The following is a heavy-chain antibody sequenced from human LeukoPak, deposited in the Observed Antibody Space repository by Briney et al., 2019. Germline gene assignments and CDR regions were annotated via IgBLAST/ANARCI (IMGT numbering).Heavy chain of an antibody. CDR3: ARDSRNYGSGSYYNNYFDY. V-gene: IGHV1-18*01. J-gene: IGHJ4*02. CDR1: GYTFTSYG. Sequence: VASVNVSYTASGYTFTSYGISWVRQAPGQGLEWMGWISAYNGNTNYAQKLQGRVTMTTDTSTSTAYMELRSLRSDDTAVYYCARDSRNYGSGSYYNNYFDYWGQGTLVTVSS. CDR2: ISAYNGNT. D-gene: IGHD3-10*01.